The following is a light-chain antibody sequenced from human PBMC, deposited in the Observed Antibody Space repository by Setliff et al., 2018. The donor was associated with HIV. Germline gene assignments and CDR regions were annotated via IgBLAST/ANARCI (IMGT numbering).Light chain of an antibody. J-gene: IGKJ5*01. CDR3: QQYGSLIT. V-gene: IGKV3-20*01. Sequence: SPGTLSLSPGERATLSCRASQSVSSTYLAWYQQKPGQAPRLLMYGASSRATGIPDRFSGSGSGTDFTLTISRLEPEDFAVYYCQQYGSLITVGQGTRLEIK. CDR2: GAS. CDR1: QSVSSTY.